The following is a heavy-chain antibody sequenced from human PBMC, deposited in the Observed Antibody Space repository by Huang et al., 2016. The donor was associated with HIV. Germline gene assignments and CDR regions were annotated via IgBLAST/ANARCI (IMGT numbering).Heavy chain of an antibody. Sequence: QVQLVQSGAEVRKPGASVKVSCKASGYTFNSYAIHWVRQAPGQRLEWMGWVNGGNGNTKYSQKFQGRVTITRDTSASTAYMELSSLRSEDTAVYYCASTVEDYYDSSGYYYHWFDPWGQGTLVTVSS. J-gene: IGHJ5*02. V-gene: IGHV1-3*01. CDR2: VNGGNGNT. D-gene: IGHD3-22*01. CDR3: ASTVEDYYDSSGYYYHWFDP. CDR1: GYTFNSYA.